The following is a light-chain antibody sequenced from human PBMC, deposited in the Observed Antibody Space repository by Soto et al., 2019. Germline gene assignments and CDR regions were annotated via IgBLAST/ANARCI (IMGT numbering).Light chain of an antibody. CDR2: EGS. Sequence: QSVLTQPASVSGSPGQSITISCTGTSSDVGIYNLVSWYQHRPGNAPKLILYEGSKRPSGVSNRFSGSKSGNTASLTISGLQPEDEAYYSCCSYAGSSYYVFGSGTKATVL. V-gene: IGLV2-23*01. J-gene: IGLJ1*01. CDR1: SSDVGIYNL. CDR3: CSYAGSSYYV.